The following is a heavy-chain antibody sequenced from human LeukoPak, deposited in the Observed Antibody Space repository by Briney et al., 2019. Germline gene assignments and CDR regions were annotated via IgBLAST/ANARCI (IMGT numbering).Heavy chain of an antibody. CDR3: TVQLSI. J-gene: IGHJ4*02. CDR2: IKSKTDGGTT. V-gene: IGHV3-15*01. D-gene: IGHD5-24*01. Sequence: GGSLRLSCAASGFTFSNFGIHWVRQAPGKGLEWVGRIKSKTDGGTTEYAAPVKGRFTITRDDSKNTPYLQMNSLKTEDTAVYYCTVQLSIWGQGTLVTVSS. CDR1: GFTFSNFG.